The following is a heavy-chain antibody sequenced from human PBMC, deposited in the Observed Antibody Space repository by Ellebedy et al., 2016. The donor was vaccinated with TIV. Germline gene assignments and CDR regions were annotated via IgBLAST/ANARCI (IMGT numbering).Heavy chain of an antibody. J-gene: IGHJ6*02. D-gene: IGHD1-1*01. CDR1: GFTFSAYF. Sequence: PGGSLRLSCAGSGFTFSAYFMSWVRQAPGKGLEWISYIPASGTGIYYADSVKGRFTVARDNANKSLHLQMNNLRGDDTAVYYCGRAREPGPFAYYYYGMDVWGQGTTVTVSS. V-gene: IGHV3-11*01. CDR2: IPASGTGI. CDR3: GRAREPGPFAYYYYGMDV.